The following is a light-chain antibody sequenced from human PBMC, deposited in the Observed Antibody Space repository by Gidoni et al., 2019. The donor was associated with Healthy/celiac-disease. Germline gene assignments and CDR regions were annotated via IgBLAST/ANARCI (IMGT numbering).Light chain of an antibody. J-gene: IGKJ4*01. CDR1: QSVSSY. CDR2: DAS. CDR3: QQRSNWPLT. Sequence: EIVFTHSPATLSLSPGERATLSCRASQSVSSYLDWYQQKTGQAPRLLIYDASNRATGIPARFSGSGSGTDFTLTISSLEPEDVAVYYWQQRSNWPLTFGGGTKVEIK. V-gene: IGKV3-11*01.